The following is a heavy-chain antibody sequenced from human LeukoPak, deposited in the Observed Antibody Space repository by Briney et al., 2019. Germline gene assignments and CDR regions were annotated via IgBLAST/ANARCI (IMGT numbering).Heavy chain of an antibody. CDR3: ARDLAYGDDGL. Sequence: GGSLRLSCAASGFTLSNYSMNGVRQAPGKGLEWVAFISSSSSYIFYADSLKGRFTISRDNAKNSLYLQMNSLRADDTAVYCCARDLAYGDDGLWGQGTLVTVSS. CDR2: ISSSSSYI. J-gene: IGHJ4*02. D-gene: IGHD4-17*01. CDR1: GFTLSNYS. V-gene: IGHV3-21*01.